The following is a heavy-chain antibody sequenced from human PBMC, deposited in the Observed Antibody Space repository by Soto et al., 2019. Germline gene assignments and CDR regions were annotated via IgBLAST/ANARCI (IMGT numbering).Heavy chain of an antibody. D-gene: IGHD2-8*01. CDR3: AKESGYCTNGVCITDGAFDI. CDR2: ISGSGGST. V-gene: IGHV3-23*01. J-gene: IGHJ3*02. Sequence: GGSLRLSCAASGFTFSSYAMSWVRQAPGKGLEWVSAISGSGGSTYYADSVKGRFTISRDNSKNTLYLQMNSLRAEDTAVYYCAKESGYCTNGVCITDGAFDIWGQGTMVTVSS. CDR1: GFTFSSYA.